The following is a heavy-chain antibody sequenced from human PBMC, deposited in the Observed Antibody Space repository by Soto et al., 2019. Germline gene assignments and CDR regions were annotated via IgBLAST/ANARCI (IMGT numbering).Heavy chain of an antibody. CDR2: ISAYNGNI. V-gene: IGHV1-18*01. CDR3: ARDSPPVDY. J-gene: IGHJ4*02. Sequence: ASVKVSCKASGYTFSSYGISWVRQAPGQGLEWMGWISAYNGNIKYTQKLQGRVTMTTDTSTSTAYMELRSLRSEDTAVYYCARDSPPVDYWGQGTLVTVS. CDR1: GYTFSSYG.